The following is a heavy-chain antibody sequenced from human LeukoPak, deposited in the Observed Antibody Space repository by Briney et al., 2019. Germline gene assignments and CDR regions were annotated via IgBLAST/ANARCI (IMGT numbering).Heavy chain of an antibody. J-gene: IGHJ4*02. Sequence: GGSLRLSCAASGFTFDDYAMHWVRQAPGKGLEWVSGISWNSGSIGYADSVKGRFTISRDNAKSSLYLQMNSLRAEDTALYYCAKDTAGNSGNFDYWGQGTLVTVSS. CDR3: AKDTAGNSGNFDY. V-gene: IGHV3-9*01. CDR2: ISWNSGSI. D-gene: IGHD5-12*01. CDR1: GFTFDDYA.